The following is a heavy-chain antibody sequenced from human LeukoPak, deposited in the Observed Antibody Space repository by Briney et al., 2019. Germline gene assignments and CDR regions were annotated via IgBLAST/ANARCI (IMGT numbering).Heavy chain of an antibody. CDR2: IYYSGST. CDR3: ARTIFGVVISEYYMDV. J-gene: IGHJ6*03. V-gene: IGHV4-31*11. D-gene: IGHD3-3*01. Sequence: PSETLSLTCAVSGGSISSGGYYWSWIRQHPGKGLEWIGYIYYSGSTYYNPSLKSRVTISVDTSENQFSLKLSSVTAADTAVYYCARTIFGVVISEYYMDVWGKGTTVNVSS. CDR1: GGSISSGGYY.